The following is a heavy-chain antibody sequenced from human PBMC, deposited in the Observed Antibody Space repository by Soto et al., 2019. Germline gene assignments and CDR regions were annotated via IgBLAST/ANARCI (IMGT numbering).Heavy chain of an antibody. J-gene: IGHJ6*02. CDR2: INLNSGGT. CDR1: GYSFTGYF. Sequence: QAQLVQSGADVKKPGASVRVSCKASGYSFTGYFTQWVRQAPGQGLEWMGWINLNSGGTNYAQKFQGRVTMTRDTSISTAYMELSRLRSDDTAVYYCARGGDTAMVYHVMDVWGQGTTVTVSS. V-gene: IGHV1-2*02. D-gene: IGHD5-18*01. CDR3: ARGGDTAMVYHVMDV.